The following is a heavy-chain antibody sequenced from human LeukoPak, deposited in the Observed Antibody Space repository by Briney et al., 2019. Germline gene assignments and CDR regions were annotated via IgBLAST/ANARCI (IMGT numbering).Heavy chain of an antibody. D-gene: IGHD5-18*01. Sequence: GGSLRLSCAASGFIFRDYYMTWIRQAPGKGLECVAYMSNSGNTIHYADSVKGRFTISRVNAEDSLFLQMNSLRVEDTAVYYCARVMSSYGQDAFDIWAQGTMVTVSS. V-gene: IGHV3-11*01. CDR1: GFIFRDYY. CDR2: MSNSGNTI. J-gene: IGHJ3*02. CDR3: ARVMSSYGQDAFDI.